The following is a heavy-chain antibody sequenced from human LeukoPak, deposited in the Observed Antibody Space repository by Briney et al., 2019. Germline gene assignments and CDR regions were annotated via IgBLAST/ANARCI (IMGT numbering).Heavy chain of an antibody. V-gene: IGHV1-69*05. J-gene: IGHJ4*02. D-gene: IGHD5-12*01. CDR1: GGTFSSYA. CDR2: IIPIFGTA. CDR3: ARAVDIAARRGFDY. Sequence: ASVKVSCKASGGTFSSYAISWVRQAPGQGLEWMGGIIPIFGTANYAQKFQGRVTITTDESTSTAYMELSSLRSEDTAVYYCARAVDIAARRGFDYWGQGTLVTVSS.